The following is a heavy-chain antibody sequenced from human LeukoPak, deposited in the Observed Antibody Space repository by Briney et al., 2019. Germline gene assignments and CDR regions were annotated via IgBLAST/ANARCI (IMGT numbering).Heavy chain of an antibody. Sequence: PGGSLRLSCAASGFTFSSDGMHWVRQAPGKGLEWVAIIWYDGSNVYYADSVKGRFTISRDNSKNTLYLQMNSLRADDTAVYYCARLVGARGGYFDYWGQGTLVTVSS. J-gene: IGHJ4*02. V-gene: IGHV3-33*01. CDR2: IWYDGSNV. CDR1: GFTFSSDG. CDR3: ARLVGARGGYFDY. D-gene: IGHD1-26*01.